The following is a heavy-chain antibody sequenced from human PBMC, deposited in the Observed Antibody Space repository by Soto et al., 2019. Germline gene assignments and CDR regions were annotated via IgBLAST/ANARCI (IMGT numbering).Heavy chain of an antibody. CDR3: AAVTRGYSGYDYVDY. CDR1: GFTFTSSA. D-gene: IGHD5-12*01. V-gene: IGHV1-58*01. J-gene: IGHJ4*02. Sequence: SVKVYCKASGFTFTSSAVQWVRQARGQRLEWIGWIVVGSGNTNYAQKFQERVTITRDMSTSTAYMELSSLRSEDTAVYYCAAVTRGYSGYDYVDYWGRGTLVTVSS. CDR2: IVVGSGNT.